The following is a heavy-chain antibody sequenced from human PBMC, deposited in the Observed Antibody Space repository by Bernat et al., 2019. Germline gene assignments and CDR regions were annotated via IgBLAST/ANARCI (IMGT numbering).Heavy chain of an antibody. CDR1: GYTFSKYA. D-gene: IGHD3-3*01. CDR2: IDAGNGRT. V-gene: IGHV1-3*01. CDR3: ARGIWSAPDVAYYFDY. Sequence: QVQLVQSGAEVTKPGASVKVSCKASGYTFSKYAVQWVRQAPRQRLEWMGWIDAGNGRTRYSQKFQGRVTITRDTSASTAYMELSSLTSEDTAVYFCARGIWSAPDVAYYFDYWGQGTLVTVSS. J-gene: IGHJ4*02.